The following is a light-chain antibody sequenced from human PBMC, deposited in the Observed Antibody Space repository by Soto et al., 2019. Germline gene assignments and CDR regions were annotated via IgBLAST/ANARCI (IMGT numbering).Light chain of an antibody. CDR2: QDS. CDR1: NLGDKY. V-gene: IGLV3-1*01. CDR3: QAWDSSTAVV. Sequence: SYELTQAPSVSVSPGQTASITCSGDNLGDKYTCWYQQKPGQSPVLVIYQDSKRPSGIPERFSGSNSGNTATLTISGTQAVDEADYYCQAWDSSTAVVFDAGTKLTVL. J-gene: IGLJ2*01.